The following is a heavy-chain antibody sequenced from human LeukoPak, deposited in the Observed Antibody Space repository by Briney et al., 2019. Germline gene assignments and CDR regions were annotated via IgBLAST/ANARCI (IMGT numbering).Heavy chain of an antibody. D-gene: IGHD3-9*01. CDR2: ISAYNGNT. J-gene: IGHJ5*02. V-gene: IGHV1-18*01. CDR1: GYTFTSYG. CDR3: ARDSLLVLRYFDWLSQGTNWFDP. Sequence: GASVKVSCKASGYTFTSYGISWVRQAPGQGLEWIGWISAYNGNTNYAQKLQGRVTMTTDTSTSTAYMELRSLRSDDTAVYYCARDSLLVLRYFDWLSQGTNWFDPWGQGTLVTVSS.